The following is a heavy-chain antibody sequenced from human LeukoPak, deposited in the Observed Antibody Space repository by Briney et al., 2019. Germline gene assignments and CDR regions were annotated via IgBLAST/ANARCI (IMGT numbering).Heavy chain of an antibody. Sequence: GGSLRLSCAASGFTFSSYAMSWVRQAPGKGLEWVSAISGSGGSTYYADSVKGRFTISRDNSKNTPYLQMNSLRAEDTAVYYCARDLWRGYYGSGSYNPFDYWGQGTLVTVSS. V-gene: IGHV3-23*01. J-gene: IGHJ4*02. CDR3: ARDLWRGYYGSGSYNPFDY. CDR1: GFTFSSYA. CDR2: ISGSGGST. D-gene: IGHD3-10*01.